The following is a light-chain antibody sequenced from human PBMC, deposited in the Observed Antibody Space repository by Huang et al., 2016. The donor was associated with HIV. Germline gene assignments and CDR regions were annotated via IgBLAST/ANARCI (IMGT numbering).Light chain of an antibody. J-gene: IGKJ2*01. CDR1: QSIRNY. CDR3: QQSYTSSYT. V-gene: IGKV1-39*01. Sequence: DIQMTQSPSSLSASIGDRVTITCRASQSIRNYLNWYQQKPGKAPHLLIYAISILQSGVPSRFSGSGSGTEFNLTINSLQSGDFAAYFCQQSYTSSYTFGQGTKLEIK. CDR2: AIS.